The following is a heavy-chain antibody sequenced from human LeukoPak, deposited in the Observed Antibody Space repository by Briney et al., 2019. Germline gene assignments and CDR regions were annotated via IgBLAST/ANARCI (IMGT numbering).Heavy chain of an antibody. J-gene: IGHJ4*02. CDR1: GYTFSGYY. V-gene: IGHV1-2*02. Sequence: ASVKVSCKASGYTFSGYYMHWVRQAPGQGLEWMGWINPKSGDTKYAPKFQGRVTMTRDTSVSTVYVEVSRLTSDDTAVYYCASRPDRTLLPFFDYRGQGTLVTVS. CDR3: ASRPDRTLLPFFDY. D-gene: IGHD5/OR15-5a*01. CDR2: INPKSGDT.